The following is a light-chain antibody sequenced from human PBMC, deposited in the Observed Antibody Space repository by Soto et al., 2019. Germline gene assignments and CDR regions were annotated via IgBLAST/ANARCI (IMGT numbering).Light chain of an antibody. CDR2: AAA. V-gene: IGKV1-12*01. CDR1: QGISSW. CDR3: QQFNSFPFP. Sequence: DIPMTQSPSSVSASVGDRVNITCRARQGISSWLAWFQQKTGKAPKLLIYAAARLQSGVPSRFSGSGSGTDFTPTISSRQPEDLATDYGQQFNSFPFPVGPGTKVDIK. J-gene: IGKJ3*01.